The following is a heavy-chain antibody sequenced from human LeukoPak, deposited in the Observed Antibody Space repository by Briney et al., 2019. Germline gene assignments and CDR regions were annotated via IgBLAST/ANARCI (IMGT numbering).Heavy chain of an antibody. D-gene: IGHD3-22*01. J-gene: IGHJ4*02. V-gene: IGHV3-23*01. CDR3: AKDRPNYHESNGHYYRRDGDY. CDR1: GFTFSDYA. CDR2: ISSSGDVT. Sequence: PGGSLRLSCAASGFTFSDYAMSWVRQAPGKGLEWVSSISSSGDVTFYADSGKDRFTISRDNSKNTLYLQMSRLRAEDTAVYYCAKDRPNYHESNGHYYRRDGDYWGQGTLVTVSS.